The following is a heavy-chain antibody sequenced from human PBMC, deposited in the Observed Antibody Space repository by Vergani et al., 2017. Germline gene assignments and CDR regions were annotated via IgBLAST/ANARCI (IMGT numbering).Heavy chain of an antibody. D-gene: IGHD2-8*01. V-gene: IGHV1-2*02. CDR3: AWRYCTNGVCYLDY. CDR2: INPNSGGT. J-gene: IGHJ4*02. CDR1: GYTFTSYG. Sequence: QVQLVQSGAEVKKPGASVKVSCKASGYTFTSYGISWVRQAPGQGLEWMGWINPNSGGTNYAQKFQGRVTMTRDTSISTAYMELSRLRSDDTAVYYCAWRYCTNGVCYLDYWGQGTLVTVSS.